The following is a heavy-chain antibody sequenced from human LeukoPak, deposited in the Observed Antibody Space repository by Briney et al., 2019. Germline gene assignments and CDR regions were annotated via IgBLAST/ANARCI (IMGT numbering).Heavy chain of an antibody. CDR2: ISNSGSNR. CDR1: GFTFSSYE. Sequence: PGGSLRLSCAASGFTFSSYEMNWVRQAPGKGLEWVSYISNSGSNRYYADSVKGRFTISRDNAKNSVYLQMNSLRAEDTAVYYCARDLMIVMVGEEGSADYWGQGTLVTVSS. J-gene: IGHJ4*02. CDR3: ARDLMIVMVGEEGSADY. D-gene: IGHD3-22*01. V-gene: IGHV3-48*03.